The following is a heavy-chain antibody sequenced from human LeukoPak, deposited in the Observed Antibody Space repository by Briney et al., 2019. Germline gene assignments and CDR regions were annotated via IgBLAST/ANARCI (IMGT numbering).Heavy chain of an antibody. Sequence: PGGSLRLSCAVSGFTFTTYGMHWVRQAPGKGLEWVAVIWYDGNNIYYADSVKGRFTISRDNSKNTLYLQMNSLAVEDTAVYYCAKAYGSGSNGVYHFDYWGQGTLVTVAS. J-gene: IGHJ4*02. CDR2: IWYDGNNI. V-gene: IGHV3-33*03. D-gene: IGHD3-10*01. CDR1: GFTFTTYG. CDR3: AKAYGSGSNGVYHFDY.